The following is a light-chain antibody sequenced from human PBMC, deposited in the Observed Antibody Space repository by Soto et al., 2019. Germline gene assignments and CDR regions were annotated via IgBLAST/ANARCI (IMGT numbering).Light chain of an antibody. CDR1: SSDVGGYNY. CDR3: SSYAGSNNLV. V-gene: IGLV2-14*01. J-gene: IGLJ2*01. Sequence: QSVLTQPASVSGSPGQSITISCTGTSSDVGGYNYVSWYQQHPGKAPKLMIYEVINRPSGVSNRFSGSKSGNTASLTVSGLQAEDEADYYCSSYAGSNNLVFGGGTKLTVL. CDR2: EVI.